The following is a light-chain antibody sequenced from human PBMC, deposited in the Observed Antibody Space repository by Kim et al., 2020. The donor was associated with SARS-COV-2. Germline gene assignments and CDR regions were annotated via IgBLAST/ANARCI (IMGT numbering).Light chain of an antibody. J-gene: IGLJ3*02. V-gene: IGLV6-57*03. CDR3: QSDDSTNVV. Sequence: GKAVTISCSRSSGTIASKYVQWYQQRPGSAPTTVIQANNQRPSGVPDRFSGSIDSSSNSASLTISGLRTEDEADYYCQSDDSTNVVFGGGTQLTVL. CDR1: SGTIASKY. CDR2: ANN.